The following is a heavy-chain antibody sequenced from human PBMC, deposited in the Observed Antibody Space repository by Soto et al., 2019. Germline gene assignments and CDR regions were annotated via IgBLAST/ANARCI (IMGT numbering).Heavy chain of an antibody. Sequence: ASVKVSCKASGYTFTSYGITWVRQAPGQGREWMGWINTHNGNTNYAQKFQDRVTMTRDTSTGTAYMELRSLGSDDTALYYCATLLVAPRASWFDPWGQGTLVTVSS. V-gene: IGHV1-18*04. CDR3: ATLLVAPRASWFDP. CDR1: GYTFTSYG. J-gene: IGHJ5*02. CDR2: INTHNGNT. D-gene: IGHD2-2*01.